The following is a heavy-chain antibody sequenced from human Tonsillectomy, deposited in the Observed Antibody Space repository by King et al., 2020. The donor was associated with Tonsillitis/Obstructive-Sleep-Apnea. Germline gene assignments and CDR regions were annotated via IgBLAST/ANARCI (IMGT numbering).Heavy chain of an antibody. CDR3: AMLDYYYVSSSSR. Sequence: VQLVQSGAEVKKPGASVKVSCKTSGYTFNGYYIHWVRQAPGQGLEWMGWVNPNSGGTSYAQKFQDRVTMTSDTSITTAYMELSRLRSDDTAVYYCAMLDYYYVSSSSRWGQGALVTVSS. J-gene: IGHJ4*02. CDR1: GYTFNGYY. V-gene: IGHV1-2*02. D-gene: IGHD3-22*01. CDR2: VNPNSGGT.